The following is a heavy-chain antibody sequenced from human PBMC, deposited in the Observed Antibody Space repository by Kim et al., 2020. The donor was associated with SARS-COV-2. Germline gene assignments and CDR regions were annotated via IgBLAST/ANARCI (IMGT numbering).Heavy chain of an antibody. CDR1: GGSFSGYY. CDR2: INHSGST. V-gene: IGHV4-34*01. D-gene: IGHD6-13*01. Sequence: SETLSLTCAVYGGSFSGYYWSWIRQPPGKGLEWIGEINHSGSTNYNPSLKSRVTISVDTSKNQFSLKLSSVTAADTAVYYCARGYSSSWYSRPRNWFDP. J-gene: IGHJ5*02. CDR3: ARGYSSSWYSRPRNWFDP.